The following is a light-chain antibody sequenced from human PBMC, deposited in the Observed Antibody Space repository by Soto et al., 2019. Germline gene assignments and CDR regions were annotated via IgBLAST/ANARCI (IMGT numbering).Light chain of an antibody. CDR2: AAS. J-gene: IGKJ2*01. Sequence: AIQMTQSPSSLSASVGDRVTITCRASQDIKNDVGWYQQKPGKAPKLLIYAASSLQSGVPSRFSGSGSGTDFTLTVSSXQPEDFATYYCLQDYNYPYTFGQGTKVDIK. CDR1: QDIKND. CDR3: LQDYNYPYT. V-gene: IGKV1-6*01.